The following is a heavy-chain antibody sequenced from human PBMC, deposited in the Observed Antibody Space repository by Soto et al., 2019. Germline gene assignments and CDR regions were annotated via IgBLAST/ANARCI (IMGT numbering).Heavy chain of an antibody. CDR3: ARQDSSGWGYYFDY. CDR2: IYYSGST. Sequence: SETLSLTCTASSGSISSYYWSWIRQPPGKGLEWIGYIYYSGSTNYNPSLKSRVTISVDTSKNQFSLKLSSVTAADTAVYYCARQDSSGWGYYFDYWGQGTLVTVSS. D-gene: IGHD6-19*01. CDR1: SGSISSYY. V-gene: IGHV4-59*08. J-gene: IGHJ4*02.